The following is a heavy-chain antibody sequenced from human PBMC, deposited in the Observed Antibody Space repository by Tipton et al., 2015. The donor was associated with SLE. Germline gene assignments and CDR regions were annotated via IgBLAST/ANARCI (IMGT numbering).Heavy chain of an antibody. J-gene: IGHJ4*02. CDR2: IYYSGST. D-gene: IGHD1-7*01. V-gene: IGHV4-31*03. Sequence: TLSLTCTVSGGSISSGGYYWSWIRQHPGKGLEWIGYIYYSGSTYYNPSLRSRVTISADRSKNHFSLRLTSVTAADTAIYYCARRGNLLGTWGQGTLVTVSS. CDR3: ARRGNLLGT. CDR1: GGSISSGGYY.